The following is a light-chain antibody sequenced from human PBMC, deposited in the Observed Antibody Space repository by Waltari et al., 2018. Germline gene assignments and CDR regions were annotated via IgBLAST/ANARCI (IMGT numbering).Light chain of an antibody. CDR3: AAWDDSLSGWV. Sequence: QSALTQPRSVSGSPGQSVTISCPGTSTGVGGYNSFPWYQPLPGTAPKLFLYRNNQWPSGVPDRFSGSKSGTSASLAISGLRSEDEADYYCAAWDDSLSGWVFGGGTKLTVL. V-gene: IGLV1-47*01. J-gene: IGLJ3*02. CDR1: STGVGGYNS. CDR2: RNN.